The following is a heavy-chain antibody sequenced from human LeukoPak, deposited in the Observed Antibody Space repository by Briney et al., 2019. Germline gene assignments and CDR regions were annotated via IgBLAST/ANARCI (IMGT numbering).Heavy chain of an antibody. V-gene: IGHV1-2*02. J-gene: IGHJ4*02. CDR2: INPNSGDT. D-gene: IGHD5-12*01. CDR3: ARDPRGTYDY. CDR1: GYSFTAAYN. Sequence: ASVKVSCKASGYSFTAAYNIHWLRQAPRQGPEFMGWINPNSGDTRYAQKFQGRVTVTRDTVISTAYMELNSLTSDDTAVYYCARDPRGTYDYWGQGTLVTVSS.